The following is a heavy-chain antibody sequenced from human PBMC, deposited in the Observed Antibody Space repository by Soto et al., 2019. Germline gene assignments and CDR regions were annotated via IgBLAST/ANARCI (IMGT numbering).Heavy chain of an antibody. CDR1: GGTFSSYT. V-gene: IGHV1-69*02. Sequence: SVKVSCKASGGTFSSYTISWVRQAPGQGLEWMGRIIPILGIANYAQKFQGRVTITADKSTSTAYMELSSLRSEDTAVYYCARGRTYYYYMDVWGKGTTVTVSS. CDR2: IIPILGIA. J-gene: IGHJ6*03. CDR3: ARGRTYYYYMDV.